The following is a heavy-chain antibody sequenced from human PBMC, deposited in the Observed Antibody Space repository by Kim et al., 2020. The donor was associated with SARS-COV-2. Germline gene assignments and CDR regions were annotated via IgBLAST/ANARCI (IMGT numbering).Heavy chain of an antibody. V-gene: IGHV3-30*18. J-gene: IGHJ6*02. D-gene: IGHD3-3*01. Sequence: GGSLRLSCAASGFTFSSYGMHWVRQAPGKGLEWVAVISYDGSNKYYADSVKGRFTISRDNSKNTLYLQMNSLRAEDTAVYYCAKDSFGDPNYYYYGMDVWGQGTTVTVSS. CDR3: AKDSFGDPNYYYYGMDV. CDR2: ISYDGSNK. CDR1: GFTFSSYG.